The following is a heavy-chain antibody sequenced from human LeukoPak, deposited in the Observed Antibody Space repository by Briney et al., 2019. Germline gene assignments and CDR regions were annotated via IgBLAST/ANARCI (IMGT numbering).Heavy chain of an antibody. CDR2: IYYSGST. CDR1: GGSISSSSYY. V-gene: IGHV4-39*01. J-gene: IGHJ5*02. CDR3: ARLVEPHNWFDP. Sequence: SSETLSLTCTVSGGSISSSSYYWGWIRQPPGKGLEWIGSIYYSGSTYYNPSLKSRDTISVDTSKNQFSLKLSSVTAADTAVYYCARLVEPHNWFDPWGQGTLVTVSS. D-gene: IGHD2-2*01.